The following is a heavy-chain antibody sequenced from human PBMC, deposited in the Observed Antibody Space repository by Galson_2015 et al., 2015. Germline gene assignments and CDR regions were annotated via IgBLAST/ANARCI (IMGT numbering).Heavy chain of an antibody. CDR2: INPGAGST. CDR1: GHTFTSFY. Sequence: SVKVSCKASGHTFTSFYIHWVRQAPGQGLEWMGIINPGAGSTTYAQNFQGRVTMTRDTSTSTVYMELTSLRSEDTAVYYCARARNWNDVDYWGQGTLVTVSS. J-gene: IGHJ4*02. D-gene: IGHD1-1*01. CDR3: ARARNWNDVDY. V-gene: IGHV1-46*01.